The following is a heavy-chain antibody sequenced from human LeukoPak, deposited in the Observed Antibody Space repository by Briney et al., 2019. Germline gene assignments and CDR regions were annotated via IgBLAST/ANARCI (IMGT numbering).Heavy chain of an antibody. J-gene: IGHJ4*02. CDR2: ISGSDSST. CDR1: GFTFSGYA. D-gene: IGHD5-24*01. V-gene: IGHV3-23*01. Sequence: GGSLRLSCAASGFTFSGYAMSWVRQAPGKGLEWVSTISGSDSSTYYADSVKGRFTISRDNSKNTLYLQMNSLRADDTAVYYCAKSGYNRFDYWGQGTLVTVSS. CDR3: AKSGYNRFDY.